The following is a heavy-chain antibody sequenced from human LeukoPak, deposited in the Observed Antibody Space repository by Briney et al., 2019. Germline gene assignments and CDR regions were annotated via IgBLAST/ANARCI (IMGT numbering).Heavy chain of an antibody. CDR3: ARDLGEQWSC. D-gene: IGHD3-16*01. J-gene: IGHJ4*02. Sequence: SETLSLTCTVSGGSISNYYWSWTRQPAGKGLEWIGRINTSGSTTYNPSLKSRVTMSVDTSKNQFSLKLSSVTAADTAVYYCARDLGEQWSCWGQGTLVTVSS. CDR1: GGSISNYY. V-gene: IGHV4-4*07. CDR2: INTSGST.